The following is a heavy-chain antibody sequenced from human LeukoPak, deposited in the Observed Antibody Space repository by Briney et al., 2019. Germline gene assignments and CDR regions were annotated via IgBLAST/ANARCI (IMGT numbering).Heavy chain of an antibody. V-gene: IGHV3-23*01. CDR2: ISGSGGST. Sequence: SGGSLRLSCAASGFTFSSYAMSWVRQAPGKGLEWVSAISGSGGSTYYADSVKGRFTISRDNSKNTLYLQMNSLRAEDTAVYYCAKDGAYSSSWYDGDYWGQGTLVTVSS. CDR3: AKDGAYSSSWYDGDY. J-gene: IGHJ4*02. D-gene: IGHD6-13*01. CDR1: GFTFSSYA.